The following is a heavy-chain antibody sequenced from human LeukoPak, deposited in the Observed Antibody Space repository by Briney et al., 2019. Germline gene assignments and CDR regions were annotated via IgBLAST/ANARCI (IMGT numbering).Heavy chain of an antibody. Sequence: PGGSLRLSCAASGFTLNNAWMSWVRQAPGKGLEWLGRIKRETDGGTIDYAAPVKGRFTISRDDSRNTLYLQMNSLKTEDTAVYYCTTVIGTREIGVGFGHYYYYGMDVWGQGTTATVSS. CDR2: IKRETDGGTI. CDR1: GFTLNNAW. V-gene: IGHV3-15*01. D-gene: IGHD2/OR15-2a*01. J-gene: IGHJ6*02. CDR3: TTVIGTREIGVGFGHYYYYGMDV.